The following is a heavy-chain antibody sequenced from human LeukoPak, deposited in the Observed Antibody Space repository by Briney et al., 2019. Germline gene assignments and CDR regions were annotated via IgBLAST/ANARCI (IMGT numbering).Heavy chain of an antibody. Sequence: SVKVSCKASGGTFSSHAISWVRQAPGQGLEWMGVINPIFHTPTYAKKFQGRLTITKDESMSTASMDLSSLISDDTAVYSCARGRTTGEFDYWGQGTPVTVSS. CDR1: GGTFSSHA. V-gene: IGHV1-69*05. CDR2: INPIFHTP. D-gene: IGHD4-11*01. CDR3: ARGRTTGEFDY. J-gene: IGHJ4*02.